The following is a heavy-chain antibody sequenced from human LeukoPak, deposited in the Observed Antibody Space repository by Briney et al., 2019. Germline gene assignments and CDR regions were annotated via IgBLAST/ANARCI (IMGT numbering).Heavy chain of an antibody. J-gene: IGHJ5*02. D-gene: IGHD3-10*01. CDR3: AKDYSKTSYYGSGTYYRPNWFDP. CDR1: GGSISSYY. CDR2: IYYSGST. V-gene: IGHV4-59*01. Sequence: TSETLSLTCTVSGGSISSYYWSWIRQPPGKGLEWIGYIYYSGSTNYNPSLKSRVTISVDTSKNQFSLKLSSVTAADTAVYYCAKDYSKTSYYGSGTYYRPNWFDPWGQGTLVTVSS.